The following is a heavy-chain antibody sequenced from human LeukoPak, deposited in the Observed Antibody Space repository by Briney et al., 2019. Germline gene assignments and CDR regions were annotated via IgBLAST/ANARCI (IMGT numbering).Heavy chain of an antibody. Sequence: ASVKVSCKASGYTFTSYGISWVRQAPGQGLEWMGWINPNSGGTNYAQKFQGRVTMTRNTSISTAYMEVSSLRYEDTAVYYCARRAVDNSYYYYMDVWGKGTTVTVSS. CDR3: ARRAVDNSYYYYMDV. V-gene: IGHV1-8*02. D-gene: IGHD6-19*01. CDR1: GYTFTSYG. CDR2: INPNSGGT. J-gene: IGHJ6*03.